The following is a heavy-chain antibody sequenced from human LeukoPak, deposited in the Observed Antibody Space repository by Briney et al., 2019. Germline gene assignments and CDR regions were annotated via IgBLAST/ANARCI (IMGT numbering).Heavy chain of an antibody. J-gene: IGHJ4*02. V-gene: IGHV1-18*01. CDR1: GYTFTSYG. D-gene: IGHD3-22*01. CDR3: ARETTYYYDSSGSDC. CDR2: ISAYNGNT. Sequence: GASVKVSCKASGYTFTSYGISWVRQAPGQGLEWMGWISAYNGNTNYAQKLQGRVTMTTDTSTSTAYMELRSLRSDDTAVYYCARETTYYYDSSGSDCWGQGTLVTVSS.